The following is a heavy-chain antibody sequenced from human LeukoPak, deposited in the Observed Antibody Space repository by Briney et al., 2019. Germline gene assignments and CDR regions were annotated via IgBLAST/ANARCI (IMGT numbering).Heavy chain of an antibody. V-gene: IGHV3-23*01. CDR1: GFTFSSYA. D-gene: IGHD5-12*01. CDR3: AKNGWLRSSGLWGDY. J-gene: IGHJ4*02. CDR2: FSGGDGSP. Sequence: LAGGSLRLSCAASGFTFSSYAMTWFRQAPGKGLEWVSSFSGGDGSPYHADSVKGRFTISRDNSKSTLYLQMNSLRAEDTAIYYCAKNGWLRSSGLWGDYWGQGALVTVSS.